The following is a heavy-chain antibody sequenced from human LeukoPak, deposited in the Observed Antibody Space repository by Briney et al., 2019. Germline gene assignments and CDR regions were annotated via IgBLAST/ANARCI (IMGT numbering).Heavy chain of an antibody. V-gene: IGHV4-59*01. Sequence: SETLSLTCTVSGGSISSYYWSWIRQPPGKGLVWIGYIYYSGSTNYNPSLKSRVTISVDTSKNQFSLKLSSVTAADTAVYYCARVHYDILTGIRGDYFDYWGQGTLVTVSS. D-gene: IGHD3-9*01. CDR3: ARVHYDILTGIRGDYFDY. CDR2: IYYSGST. J-gene: IGHJ4*02. CDR1: GGSISSYY.